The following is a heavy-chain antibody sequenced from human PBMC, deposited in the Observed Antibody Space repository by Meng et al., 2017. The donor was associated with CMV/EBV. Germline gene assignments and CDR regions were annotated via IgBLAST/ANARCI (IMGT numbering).Heavy chain of an antibody. CDR3: ASPYCRSTRCYLYYSGMEV. Sequence: GGSLRLSCTASGFTFSTNAIHWVRHAPSPGLERVAVISTDGSHKFYADSVRGRFTISRDNSKNTLYLQMNSQRAEDTAVYYWASPYCRSTRCYLYYSGMEVWGQGTTVTVSS. V-gene: IGHV3-30-3*01. CDR2: ISTDGSHK. CDR1: GFTFSTNA. J-gene: IGHJ6*02. D-gene: IGHD2-2*01.